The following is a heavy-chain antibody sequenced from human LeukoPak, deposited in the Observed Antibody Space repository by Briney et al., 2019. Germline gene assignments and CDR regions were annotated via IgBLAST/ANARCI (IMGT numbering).Heavy chain of an antibody. CDR3: AKAGRKATEKNYYYYYMDV. J-gene: IGHJ6*03. CDR2: ISGSGGST. D-gene: IGHD5-12*01. Sequence: GGSLRLSCAASGFTFSSYAMSWVRQAPGKGLEWVSAISGSGGSTYYADSVKGRFTISRDNSKNTLYLQINSLRAEDTAVYYCAKAGRKATEKNYYYYYMDVWGKGTTVTVSS. CDR1: GFTFSSYA. V-gene: IGHV3-23*01.